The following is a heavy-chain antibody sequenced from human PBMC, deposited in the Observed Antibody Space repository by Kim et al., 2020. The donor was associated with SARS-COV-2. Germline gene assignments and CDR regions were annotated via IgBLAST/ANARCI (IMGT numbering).Heavy chain of an antibody. Sequence: SETLSLTCAVYGGSFSVYYWSWIPQPPGKGREWIGETNHSESTNYTPSLKSRVTISVDTSKNQFSLKLSSVTAADTAVYYCARGRRFRPTDAFDIWGQGTMVTVSS. V-gene: IGHV4-34*01. D-gene: IGHD3-10*01. J-gene: IGHJ3*02. CDR2: TNHSEST. CDR1: GGSFSVYY. CDR3: ARGRRFRPTDAFDI.